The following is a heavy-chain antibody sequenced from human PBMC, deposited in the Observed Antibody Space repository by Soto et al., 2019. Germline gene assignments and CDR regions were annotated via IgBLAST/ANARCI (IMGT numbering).Heavy chain of an antibody. CDR3: ATGGFKQWLVYFKY. V-gene: IGHV3-48*03. CDR1: GFIFSDYE. CDR2: ISRTGNTI. Sequence: EEQLVESGGGLVQPGGSLRLSCEVSGFIFSDYEMNWVRQAPGKGLEWVSYISRTGNTIYYADSVKGRFTISRDNVKNSLPLQMNDLTAEDTAVYYCATGGFKQWLVYFKYWGQGTLVNVSS. D-gene: IGHD6-19*01. J-gene: IGHJ4*02.